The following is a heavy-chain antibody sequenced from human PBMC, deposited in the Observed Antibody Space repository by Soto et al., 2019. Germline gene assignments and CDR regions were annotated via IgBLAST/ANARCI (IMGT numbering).Heavy chain of an antibody. CDR2: MQPSTGRT. CDR1: GYSFTSLD. CDR3: ARGVSAGVDY. D-gene: IGHD1-26*01. Sequence: ASVKVSCKASGYSFTSLDINWVRQTAGQGLEWMGWMQPSTGRTGYAQKYQGRVTMTRDTSINTAYMELTTLTSDDTAFYYCARGVSAGVDYWGQGTLVTVSS. J-gene: IGHJ4*02. V-gene: IGHV1-8*01.